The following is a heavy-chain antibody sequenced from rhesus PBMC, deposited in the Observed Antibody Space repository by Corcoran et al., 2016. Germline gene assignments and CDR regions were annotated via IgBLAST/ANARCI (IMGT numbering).Heavy chain of an antibody. CDR1: GASISSYW. D-gene: IGHD6-37*01. Sequence: QVQLQESGPGLVKPSETLSLTCAVSGASISSYWWSWIRPPPGKGLEWIGEINGNRGITYYNPALKGRVTISEDAAKSQFSLKVSSVTAADTAVYYWARDAGAANRFDVWGPGVLVTVSS. V-gene: IGHV4-80*01. CDR2: INGNRGIT. J-gene: IGHJ5-1*01. CDR3: ARDAGAANRFDV.